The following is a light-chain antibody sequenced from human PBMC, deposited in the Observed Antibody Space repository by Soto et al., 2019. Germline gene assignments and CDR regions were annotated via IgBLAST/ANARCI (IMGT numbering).Light chain of an antibody. CDR2: GAS. V-gene: IGKV3-15*01. CDR3: HQYSNWPLIT. J-gene: IGKJ5*01. Sequence: EIVMTQSPVTLSVSPGEGATLSCRASQSVSSYLAWYQHKRGQAPRLLIYGASTRATGIPVRFSGSGSGTEFTLTISSLQSEDFAVYFCHQYSNWPLITFGQGTRLEIK. CDR1: QSVSSY.